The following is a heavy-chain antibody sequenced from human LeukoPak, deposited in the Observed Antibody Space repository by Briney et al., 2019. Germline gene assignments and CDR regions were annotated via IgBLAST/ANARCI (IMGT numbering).Heavy chain of an antibody. CDR2: INPNSGGT. CDR1: GYTFTVYY. D-gene: IGHD3-3*01. CDR3: ARDLSIFGVVPFDY. Sequence: ASVKVSCKASGYTFTVYYMHWVRQAPGQGLEWMGWINPNSGGTNYAQKFQGRVTMTRDTSISTAYMELSRLRSDDTAVYYCARDLSIFGVVPFDYWGQGTLVTVSS. V-gene: IGHV1-2*02. J-gene: IGHJ4*02.